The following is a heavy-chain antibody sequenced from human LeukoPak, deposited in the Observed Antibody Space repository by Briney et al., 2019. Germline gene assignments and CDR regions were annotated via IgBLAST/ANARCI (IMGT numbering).Heavy chain of an antibody. Sequence: PGGSLRLSCAASGFTFSSYEMNRVRQAPGKGLEWVSYISSSGNTIYYADSVKGRFTISRDNAKNSLYLQMNSLRAEDTAIYYCARDKNYYDSSGRRKVTDYWGQGTLVTVSS. CDR1: GFTFSSYE. CDR2: ISSSGNTI. D-gene: IGHD3-22*01. J-gene: IGHJ4*02. CDR3: ARDKNYYDSSGRRKVTDY. V-gene: IGHV3-48*03.